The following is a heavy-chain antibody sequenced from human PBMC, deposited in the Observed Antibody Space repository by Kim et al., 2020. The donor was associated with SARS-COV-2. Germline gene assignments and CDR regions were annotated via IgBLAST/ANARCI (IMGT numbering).Heavy chain of an antibody. J-gene: IGHJ4*02. CDR1: GFTFSSYS. D-gene: IGHD1-1*01. Sequence: GGSLRLSCAASGFTFSSYSMNWVRQAPGKGLEWVSSISSSSSYIYYADSVKGRFTISRDNAKNSLYLQMNSLRAEDTAVYYCARGGTTGTTPSYWGQGTLVTVSS. V-gene: IGHV3-21*01. CDR2: ISSSSSYI. CDR3: ARGGTTGTTPSY.